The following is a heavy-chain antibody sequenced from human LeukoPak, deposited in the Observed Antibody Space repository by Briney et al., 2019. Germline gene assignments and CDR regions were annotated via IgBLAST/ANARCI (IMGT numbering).Heavy chain of an antibody. J-gene: IGHJ6*02. CDR1: GFTFSSYS. Sequence: GGSLRLSCAASGFTFSSYSMHWVRQAPGKGLEWVASISYDGSNKYYADSVKGRFTISRDNSKNTLYLQMNSLRAEDTAVYYCARVRGLLPTSADYGMDVWGQGTTVTVSS. CDR3: ARVRGLLPTSADYGMDV. D-gene: IGHD3-10*01. CDR2: ISYDGSNK. V-gene: IGHV3-30-3*01.